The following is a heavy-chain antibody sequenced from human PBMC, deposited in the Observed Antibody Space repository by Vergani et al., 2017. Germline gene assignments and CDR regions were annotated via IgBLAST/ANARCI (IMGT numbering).Heavy chain of an antibody. CDR3: ARVGYCCSSPLWWFDP. V-gene: IGHV4-59*01. Sequence: QLQLQESGPGLVKPSETLSLTCTVSGGSISSYYWSWIRQPPGKGLEWIGYIYYSGSTNYNPSLKSRVTISVDTSKNQFSLKLSSVTAADTAVYYCARVGYCCSSPLWWFDPWGQGTLVTVSS. CDR2: IYYSGST. D-gene: IGHD2-2*01. CDR1: GGSISSYY. J-gene: IGHJ5*02.